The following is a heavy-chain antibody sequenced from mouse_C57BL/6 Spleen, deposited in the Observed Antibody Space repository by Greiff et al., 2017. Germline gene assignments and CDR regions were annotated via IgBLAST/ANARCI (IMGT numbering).Heavy chain of an antibody. Sequence: VKVVESGPGLVQPSQSLSITCTVSGFSLTRYGVHWVRQSPGKGLEWLGVIWRGGSTDYNAAFMSRLSITKDNSKSQVFFKMNSLQADDTAIYYCAKNWGGSSYWYFDVWGTGTTVTVSS. V-gene: IGHV2-5*01. CDR3: AKNWGGSSYWYFDV. CDR2: IWRGGST. CDR1: GFSLTRYG. J-gene: IGHJ1*03. D-gene: IGHD1-1*01.